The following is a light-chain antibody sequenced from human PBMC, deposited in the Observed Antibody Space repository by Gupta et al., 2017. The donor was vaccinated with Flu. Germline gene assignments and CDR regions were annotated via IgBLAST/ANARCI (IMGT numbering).Light chain of an antibody. CDR3: QQYYSTPRT. V-gene: IGKV4-1*01. Sequence: INCKSSQSVLYSSNNKNYLAWYQQKPGQPPKLLIYWASTRESGVPDRFSGSGSGTDFTLTISSLQAEDVAVYYCQQYYSTPRTFGQGTKVEIK. CDR2: WAS. CDR1: QSVLYSSNNKNY. J-gene: IGKJ1*01.